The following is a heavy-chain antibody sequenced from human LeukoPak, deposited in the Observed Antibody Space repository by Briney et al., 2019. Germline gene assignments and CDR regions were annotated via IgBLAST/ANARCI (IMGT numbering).Heavy chain of an antibody. J-gene: IGHJ4*02. CDR3: AKGLGSNWYFFDY. Sequence: GGSLRLSCAASGFTFSSYAMNWARQAPGKGLEWVSSVSGSGSSTFYADSVKGRFTISRDNSKNTLYLQMNRLRAEDTAVYYCAKGLGSNWYFFDYWGQGTLVTVSS. CDR1: GFTFSSYA. D-gene: IGHD6-13*01. CDR2: VSGSGSST. V-gene: IGHV3-23*01.